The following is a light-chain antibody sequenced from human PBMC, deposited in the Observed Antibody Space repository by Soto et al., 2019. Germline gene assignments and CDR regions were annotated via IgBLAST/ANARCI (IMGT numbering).Light chain of an antibody. CDR1: QSISNY. J-gene: IGKJ1*01. CDR3: QQNYRATPWT. CDR2: GAT. V-gene: IGKV1-39*01. Sequence: DVQMTQSPSSLSASVGDRVTITCRSSQSISNYLNWYQQNPGKPPRVLIYGATNVQSGVPSRFSGSGSGTDFTLTISNLRPEDFATYYCQQNYRATPWTFGQGTKVEVK.